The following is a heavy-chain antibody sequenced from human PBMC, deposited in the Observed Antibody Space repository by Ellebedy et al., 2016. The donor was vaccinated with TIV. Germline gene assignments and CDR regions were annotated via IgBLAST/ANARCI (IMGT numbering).Heavy chain of an antibody. CDR2: IYPGDSDT. CDR1: GYSFTSYW. J-gene: IGHJ4*02. V-gene: IGHV5-51*01. Sequence: GESLKISXKGSGYSFTSYWIGWVRQMPGKGLEWMGIIYPGDSDTRYSPSFQGQVTISADKSISTAYLQWSSLKASDTAMYYCARRSCSSTSCYHFDYWGQGTLVTVSS. CDR3: ARRSCSSTSCYHFDY. D-gene: IGHD2-2*01.